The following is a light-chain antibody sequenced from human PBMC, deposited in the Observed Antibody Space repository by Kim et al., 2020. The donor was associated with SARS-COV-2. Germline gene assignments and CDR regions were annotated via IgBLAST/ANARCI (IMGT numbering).Light chain of an antibody. CDR2: GAS. Sequence: VSPGANATLSCRASQSVDTNLAWYQQRPGQTPRLLIYGASTRATGIPARFSGSGSGTEFTLSISSLQSEDFAVYYCQQYDSWPLTFGQGTKVDIK. CDR3: QQYDSWPLT. J-gene: IGKJ1*01. V-gene: IGKV3-15*01. CDR1: QSVDTN.